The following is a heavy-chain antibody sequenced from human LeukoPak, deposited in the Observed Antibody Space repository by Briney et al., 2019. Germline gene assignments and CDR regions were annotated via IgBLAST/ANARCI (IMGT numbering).Heavy chain of an antibody. CDR3: ARGSEYCSSTSCYGVRDWFDP. J-gene: IGHJ5*02. V-gene: IGHV1-69*05. Sequence: GASVKVSCKASGGTFSSYAISWVRQAPGQGLEWMGGIIPIFGTASYAQKFQGRVTITTDESTSTAYMELSSLRSEDTAVYYCARGSEYCSSTSCYGVRDWFDPWGQGTLVTVSS. D-gene: IGHD2-2*01. CDR2: IIPIFGTA. CDR1: GGTFSSYA.